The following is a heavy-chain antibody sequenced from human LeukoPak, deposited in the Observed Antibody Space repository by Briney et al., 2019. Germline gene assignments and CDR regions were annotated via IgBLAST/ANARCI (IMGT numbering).Heavy chain of an antibody. CDR1: GFTFSNAW. CDR3: TTEGLYPPAY. V-gene: IGHV3-15*01. CDR2: IQSKTDGGTT. J-gene: IGHJ4*02. Sequence: GGSLRLSCAASGFTFSNAWMSWVRQAPGKGLEWVGRIQSKTDGGTTDYAAPVKGRFTISRDDSKNTLYLRMNSLKTEDTAVYYCTTEGLYPPAYWGQGTLVTVSS. D-gene: IGHD2-15*01.